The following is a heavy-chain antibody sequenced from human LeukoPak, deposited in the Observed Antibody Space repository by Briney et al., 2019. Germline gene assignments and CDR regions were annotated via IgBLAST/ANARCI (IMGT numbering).Heavy chain of an antibody. CDR1: GYTFTGYY. J-gene: IGHJ4*02. CDR2: INPNSGGT. D-gene: IGHD2-2*02. Sequence: GASVKVSCKASGYTFTGYYMHLVRQAPGQGLEWMGWINPNSGGTNYAQKFQGRVTMTRDTSISTAYMELSRLRSDDTAVYYCARGIVVVPAAIDYWGQGTLVTVSS. CDR3: ARGIVVVPAAIDY. V-gene: IGHV1-2*02.